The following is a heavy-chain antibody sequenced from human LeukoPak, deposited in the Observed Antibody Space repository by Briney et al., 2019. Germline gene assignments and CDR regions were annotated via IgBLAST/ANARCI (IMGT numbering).Heavy chain of an antibody. J-gene: IGHJ6*02. CDR3: ARDIGYCSGGSCLPNKLYYYYGMDV. Sequence: ASVKVSCKASGGTFSSYAISWVRQAPGQGLEWMGRIIPILVIANYAQKFQGRVTITADKSTSTAYMELSSLRSEDTAVYYWARDIGYCSGGSCLPNKLYYYYGMDVWGQGTTVTVSS. CDR2: IIPILVIA. D-gene: IGHD2-15*01. CDR1: GGTFSSYA. V-gene: IGHV1-69*04.